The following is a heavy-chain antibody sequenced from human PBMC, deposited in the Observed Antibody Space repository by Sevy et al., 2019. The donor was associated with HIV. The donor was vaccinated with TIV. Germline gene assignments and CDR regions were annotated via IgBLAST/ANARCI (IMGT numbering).Heavy chain of an antibody. CDR3: ALERLSSDVAEYFQN. D-gene: IGHD1-1*01. Sequence: GGSLRLSCAASGFTFTLYSMHWVRQAPGKGLEWVATISFDGSNKDYADSVKGRFTISRDNSQNSLYLQMNSLRTEDTALYYCALERLSSDVAEYFQNWGQGTLVTVSS. CDR2: ISFDGSNK. V-gene: IGHV3-30-3*01. J-gene: IGHJ1*01. CDR1: GFTFTLYS.